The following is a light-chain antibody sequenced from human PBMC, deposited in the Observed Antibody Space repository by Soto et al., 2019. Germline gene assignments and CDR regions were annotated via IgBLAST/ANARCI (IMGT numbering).Light chain of an antibody. CDR3: QQPSRSPRT. Sequence: IQVTMTPSEQCGVGEECVSSWCPASQSISDSLAWYQQKPGKAPDLLISDVSKLERGVASRFSGSGPGTDFTLTIRCLHPDDFATHYCQQPSRSPRTFGQGTKVDIK. J-gene: IGKJ1*01. CDR2: DVS. CDR1: QSISDS. V-gene: IGKV1-5*01.